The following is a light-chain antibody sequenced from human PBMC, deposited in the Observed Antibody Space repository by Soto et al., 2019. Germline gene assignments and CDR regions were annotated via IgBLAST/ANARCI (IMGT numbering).Light chain of an antibody. CDR1: RSISDW. V-gene: IGKV1-5*01. CDR3: QNQT. Sequence: DIQITQSPSSLSPSVGDRVTITCRASRSISDWLAWYQQKPGQAPELLIFDASNLKSGVSSRVSGRGSGTEFTLTISRLQPDDVATYYCQNQTFGQGTKVDIK. CDR2: DAS. J-gene: IGKJ1*01.